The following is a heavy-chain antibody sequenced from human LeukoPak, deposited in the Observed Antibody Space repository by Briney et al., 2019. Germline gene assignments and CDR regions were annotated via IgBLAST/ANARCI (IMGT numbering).Heavy chain of an antibody. Sequence: ASVKVSCKASGGTFSSYAISWVRQAPGQGLEWMGGIIPIFGTANYAQKFQGRVTITADESTSTAYMELSSLRSEDTAVYYCARGPYNWNYDWFDPWGQGTLVTVSS. D-gene: IGHD1-7*01. CDR2: IIPIFGTA. V-gene: IGHV1-69*13. CDR1: GGTFSSYA. CDR3: ARGPYNWNYDWFDP. J-gene: IGHJ5*02.